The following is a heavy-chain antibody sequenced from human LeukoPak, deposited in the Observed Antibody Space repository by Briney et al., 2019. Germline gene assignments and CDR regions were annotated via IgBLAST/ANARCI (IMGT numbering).Heavy chain of an antibody. CDR1: GGSFSGYY. CDR3: ASGQEYDSSGLGDY. D-gene: IGHD3-22*01. Sequence: SETLSLTCAVYGGSFSGYYWSWIRQPPGKGLEWIGEINHSGSTNYNPSLKSRVTISVDTSKNQFSLKLSSVTAADTAVYYCASGQEYDSSGLGDYWGQGTLVTVSS. J-gene: IGHJ4*02. V-gene: IGHV4-34*01. CDR2: INHSGST.